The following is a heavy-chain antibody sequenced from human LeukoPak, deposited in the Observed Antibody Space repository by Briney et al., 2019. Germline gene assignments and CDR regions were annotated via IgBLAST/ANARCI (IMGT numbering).Heavy chain of an antibody. CDR3: ARVDTSGWHYFDD. CDR1: GGSISNYY. J-gene: IGHJ4*02. D-gene: IGHD6-19*01. CDR2: IYTSAST. V-gene: IGHV4-4*07. Sequence: PSETLSLTWTVSGGSISNYYWSWIRQPAGKGLEWIGHIYTSASTNYNPSLKSRVTMSLDTSKNQFSLELNSVTAADTAAYYCARVDTSGWHYFDDWGQGTLVTVSS.